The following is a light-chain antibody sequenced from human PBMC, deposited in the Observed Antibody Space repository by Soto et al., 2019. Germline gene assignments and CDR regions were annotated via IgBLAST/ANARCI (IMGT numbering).Light chain of an antibody. CDR1: SSDVGGYNY. CDR3: SSYTSSSTYV. V-gene: IGLV2-14*01. J-gene: IGLJ1*01. Sequence: QSVLTQSASVSGSPGQSITISCTGTSSDVGGYNYVSWYQQHPGKAPKLMIYEVSNRPSGVSNRFSGSKSGNTDSLTISGLQAEDEADYYCSSYTSSSTYVFGTGTKV. CDR2: EVS.